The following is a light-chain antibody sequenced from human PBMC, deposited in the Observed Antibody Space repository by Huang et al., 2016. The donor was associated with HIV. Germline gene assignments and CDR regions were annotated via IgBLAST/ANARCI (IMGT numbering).Light chain of an antibody. V-gene: IGKV4-1*01. CDR1: QSAYSSSTSKDY. J-gene: IGKJ1*01. Sequence: DIIMTQSPDSLAVSLGERATLNCRSSQSAYSSSTSKDYMAWLQQKPGQPPRLLLFWASTREAGVPDRFSGSGSGTHFTLTIANLEAEDAAIYYCQQYYSSPQTFGQGTRVEVK. CDR3: QQYYSSPQT. CDR2: WAS.